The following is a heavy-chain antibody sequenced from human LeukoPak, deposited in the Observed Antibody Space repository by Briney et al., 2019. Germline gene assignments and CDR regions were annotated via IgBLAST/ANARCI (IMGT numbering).Heavy chain of an antibody. CDR1: GGSISSSSYY. CDR2: ISGSGGST. Sequence: ETLSLTCTVSGGSISSSSYYWGWIRQAPGKGLEWVSAISGSGGSTYYADSVKGRFTISRDNSKNTLYLQMNSLRAEDTAVYYCAKDLIAAADNWFDPWGQGTLVTVSS. V-gene: IGHV3-23*01. J-gene: IGHJ5*02. CDR3: AKDLIAAADNWFDP. D-gene: IGHD6-13*01.